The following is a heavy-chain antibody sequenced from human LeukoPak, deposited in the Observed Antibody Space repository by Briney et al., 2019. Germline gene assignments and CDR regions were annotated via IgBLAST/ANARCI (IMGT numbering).Heavy chain of an antibody. D-gene: IGHD3-3*01. J-gene: IGHJ6*02. Sequence: SETLSLTCTVSGGSTSSSNYYWSWIRQPPGKGLEWIGEINHSGSTNYNPSLKSRVTISVDTSKNQFSLKLSSVTAADTAVYYCARDGRLTIFGVVITYGMDVWGQGTTVTVSS. V-gene: IGHV4-39*07. CDR3: ARDGRLTIFGVVITYGMDV. CDR2: INHSGST. CDR1: GGSTSSSNYY.